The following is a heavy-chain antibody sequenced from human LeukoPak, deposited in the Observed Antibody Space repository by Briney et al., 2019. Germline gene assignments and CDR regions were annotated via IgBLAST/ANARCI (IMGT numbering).Heavy chain of an antibody. V-gene: IGHV1-2*02. CDR1: GYSFADYY. D-gene: IGHD3-10*01. CDR3: ATNIVVRDIISWFDP. J-gene: IGHJ5*02. Sequence: ASVKVSCKASGYSFADYYMHWVRQAPGQGLEWMGWIKPNSGGTRSAQKFQGRVTMTRDTSISTAYMELSSLRYDDTAVYYCATNIVVRDIISWFDPWGQGTLVTVSS. CDR2: IKPNSGGT.